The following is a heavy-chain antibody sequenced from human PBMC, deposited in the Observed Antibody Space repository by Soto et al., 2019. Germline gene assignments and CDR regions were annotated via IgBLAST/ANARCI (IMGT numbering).Heavy chain of an antibody. CDR2: INPNSGGT. CDR1: GYTFTGYY. J-gene: IGHJ6*02. Sequence: ASVNVSCKAAGYTFTGYYMHWVRQAPGQGLEWMGWINPNSGGTNYAQKFQGWVTMTRDTSISTAYMELSRLRSDDTAVYYCARAIGYHLLCTGYYHYGKAFWGQGSSVTVS. V-gene: IGHV1-2*04. D-gene: IGHD2-2*01. CDR3: ARAIGYHLLCTGYYHYGKAF.